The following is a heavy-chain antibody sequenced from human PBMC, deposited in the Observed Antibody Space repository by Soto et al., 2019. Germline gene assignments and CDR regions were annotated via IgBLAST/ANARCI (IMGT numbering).Heavy chain of an antibody. CDR3: AKDGPPQLRLAYYFDY. CDR2: ISYDGSNK. Sequence: PGGSLRLSCAASGFTFSSYGMHWVRQAPGKGLEWVAVISYDGSNKYYADSVKGRFTISRDNSKNTLYLQMNSLRAEDTAVYYCAKDGPPQLRLAYYFDYGGQGTLVTVSS. CDR1: GFTFSSYG. D-gene: IGHD6-19*01. J-gene: IGHJ4*02. V-gene: IGHV3-30*18.